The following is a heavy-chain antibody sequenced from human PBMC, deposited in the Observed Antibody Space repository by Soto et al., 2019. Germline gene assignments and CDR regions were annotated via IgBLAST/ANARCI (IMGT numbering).Heavy chain of an antibody. Sequence: ASVKVSCKASGGTFSSYAISWVRQAPGQGLEWMGGIIPIFGTANYAQKFQGRVTITADESTSTAYMELSSLRSEDTAVYYCARIRLNRDGYNLFDYWGQGTLVTVYS. D-gene: IGHD6-25*01. CDR3: ARIRLNRDGYNLFDY. CDR1: GGTFSSYA. J-gene: IGHJ4*02. V-gene: IGHV1-69*13. CDR2: IIPIFGTA.